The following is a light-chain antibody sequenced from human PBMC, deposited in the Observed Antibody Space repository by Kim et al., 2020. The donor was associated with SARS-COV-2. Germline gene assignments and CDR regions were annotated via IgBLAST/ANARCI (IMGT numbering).Light chain of an antibody. Sequence: GQAIPISCTGTSSDVGAYNYGSWYQQHPCKAPNLMIFDVNKRPSGLFDRFAGTKSGNTASLTISGLQAEDEADYYCISYASTRSYVFGTGTKVTVL. CDR3: ISYASTRSYV. CDR1: SSDVGAYNY. J-gene: IGLJ1*01. CDR2: DVN. V-gene: IGLV2-14*04.